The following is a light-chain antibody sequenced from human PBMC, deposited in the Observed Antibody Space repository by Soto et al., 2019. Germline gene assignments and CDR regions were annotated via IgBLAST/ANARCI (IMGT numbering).Light chain of an antibody. CDR1: QDTGSW. J-gene: IGKJ5*01. CDR3: QQAKSFPVS. Sequence: DIQVTQSPSSVSASVADRVTITCLASQDTGSWFAWYQQKQGKVPKVLIYAASILQSGVPSRFSGSGYGTDFNLTINNLQTEDFATYYCQQAKSFPVSFGQGTRLEI. CDR2: AAS. V-gene: IGKV1D-12*01.